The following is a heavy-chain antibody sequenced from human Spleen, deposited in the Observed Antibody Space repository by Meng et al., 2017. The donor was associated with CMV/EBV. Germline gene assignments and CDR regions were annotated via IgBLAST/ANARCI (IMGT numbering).Heavy chain of an antibody. Sequence: SLKISCAASGFTFSSYSMNWVRQAPGKGLEWVSGISWNSANIGYADSVKGRFTISRDNAKNSLYLQMDNLGTEDTALYYCVRDRNYGVYLGSDYWGQGTLVTVSS. D-gene: IGHD4-17*01. V-gene: IGHV3-9*01. CDR2: ISWNSANI. CDR1: GFTFSSYS. CDR3: VRDRNYGVYLGSDY. J-gene: IGHJ4*02.